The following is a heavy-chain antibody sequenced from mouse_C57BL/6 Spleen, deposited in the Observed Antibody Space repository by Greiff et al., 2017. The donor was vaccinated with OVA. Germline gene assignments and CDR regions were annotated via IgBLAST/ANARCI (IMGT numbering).Heavy chain of an antibody. J-gene: IGHJ4*01. CDR1: GYSFTDYN. CDR2: INPNYGTT. CDR3: ARSGLITTVVATYYAMDY. D-gene: IGHD1-1*01. V-gene: IGHV1-39*01. Sequence: VQLQQSGPELVKPGASVKISCKASGYSFTDYNMNWVKQSNGKSLEWIGVINPNYGTTSYNQKFKGKATLTVDQSSSTAYMQLNSLTSEDSAVYYCARSGLITTVVATYYAMDYWGQGTSVTVSS.